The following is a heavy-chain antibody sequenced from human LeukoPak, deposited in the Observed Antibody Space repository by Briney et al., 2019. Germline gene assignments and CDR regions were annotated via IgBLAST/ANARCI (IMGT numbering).Heavy chain of an antibody. CDR2: IRYDGSNK. CDR3: AKGVNYDILTGYDY. D-gene: IGHD3-9*01. CDR1: GFTFSSYG. Sequence: GGSLRLSCGASGFTFSSYGMHWVRQAPDKGLEWVAFIRYDGSNKYYADSVKGRFTISRDNYKNTLYLQMNSLRAEDTAVYYCAKGVNYDILTGYDYWGQGTLVTVSS. V-gene: IGHV3-30*02. J-gene: IGHJ4*02.